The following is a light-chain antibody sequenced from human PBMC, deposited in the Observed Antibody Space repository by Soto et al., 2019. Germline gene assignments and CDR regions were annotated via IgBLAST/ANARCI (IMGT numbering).Light chain of an antibody. CDR1: QSVSSY. V-gene: IGKV3-11*01. CDR3: QQRSNWPVT. CDR2: DAS. J-gene: IGKJ1*01. Sequence: DIVLTQSPATLSLSPGEGATLSCRASQSVSSYLAWYQQKPGQAPRLLIYDASNRATGIPARFSGSGSGTDFTLIISSLEPEDFAVYYCQQRSNWPVTFGLGTKVDIK.